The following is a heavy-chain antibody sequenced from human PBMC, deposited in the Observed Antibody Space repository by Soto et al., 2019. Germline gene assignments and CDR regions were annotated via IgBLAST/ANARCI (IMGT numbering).Heavy chain of an antibody. V-gene: IGHV3-30-3*01. D-gene: IGHD3-3*01. CDR2: ISYDGSNK. Sequence: QPGGSLRLSCAASGFTFSSYAMHWVRQAPGKGLEWVAVISYDGSNKYYADSVKGRFTISRDNSKNTLYLQMNSLRAEDTAVYYCARDFGVNPDDYWGQGTLVTVSS. CDR1: GFTFSSYA. CDR3: ARDFGVNPDDY. J-gene: IGHJ4*02.